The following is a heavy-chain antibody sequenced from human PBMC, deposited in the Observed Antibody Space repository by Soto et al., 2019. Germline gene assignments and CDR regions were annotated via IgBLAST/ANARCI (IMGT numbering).Heavy chain of an antibody. J-gene: IGHJ5*02. CDR3: ATPGIAAAGRSGGWFDP. Sequence: LSLTCAVYGGSFSGYYWSWIRQPPGKGLEWIGEINHSGSTNYNPSLKSRVTISVDTSKNQFSLKLSSVTAADTAVYYCATPGIAAAGRSGGWFDPWGQGTLVTVSS. D-gene: IGHD6-13*01. CDR1: GGSFSGYY. CDR2: INHSGST. V-gene: IGHV4-34*01.